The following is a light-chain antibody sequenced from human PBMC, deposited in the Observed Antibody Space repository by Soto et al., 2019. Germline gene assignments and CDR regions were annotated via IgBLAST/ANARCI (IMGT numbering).Light chain of an antibody. CDR3: EQDGGLPPYT. J-gene: IGKJ2*01. Sequence: EIVLTQSPGTLSLSPGERATLSCRASHSVRSSYLAWYQQKPGQAPRLLIYGASSRAAGIPDRFSGSGSGTDFTLTISRLESDDFAGYYCEQDGGLPPYTFGRGTKLVIK. CDR1: HSVRSSY. CDR2: GAS. V-gene: IGKV3-20*01.